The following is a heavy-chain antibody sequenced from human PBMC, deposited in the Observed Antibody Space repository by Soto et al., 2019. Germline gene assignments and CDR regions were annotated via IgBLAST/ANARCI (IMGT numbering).Heavy chain of an antibody. CDR3: ARARVVRYYYYGMDV. Sequence: ASVKVSCRASGYTFADYYRHWVRQAPGQGLEWMGWINPNSGGTNYAQKFQGWVTMTRDTSISTAYMELSRLRSDDTAVYYCARARVVRYYYYGMDVWGQGTTVTVSS. D-gene: IGHD3-3*01. V-gene: IGHV1-2*04. CDR1: GYTFADYY. J-gene: IGHJ6*02. CDR2: INPNSGGT.